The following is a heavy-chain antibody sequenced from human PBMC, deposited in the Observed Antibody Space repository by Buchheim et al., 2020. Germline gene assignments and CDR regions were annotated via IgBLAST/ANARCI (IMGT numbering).Heavy chain of an antibody. CDR1: GFTFSSYG. J-gene: IGHJ4*02. Sequence: QVQLVESGGGVVQPGRSLRLSCAASGFTFSSYGMHWVRQAPGKGLEWVAVISYDGSNKYYADSVKGRFTISRDNSKKTLYLQMNSLRAEDTAVYYCAKDHGWLQLTLDYWGQGTL. CDR2: ISYDGSNK. CDR3: AKDHGWLQLTLDY. D-gene: IGHD5-24*01. V-gene: IGHV3-30*18.